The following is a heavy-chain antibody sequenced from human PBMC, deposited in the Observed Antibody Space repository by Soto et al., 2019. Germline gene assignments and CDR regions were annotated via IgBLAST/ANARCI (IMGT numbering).Heavy chain of an antibody. CDR2: IYYSGST. J-gene: IGHJ6*03. CDR1: GGSISSGGYY. V-gene: IGHV4-31*03. D-gene: IGHD4-17*01. CDR3: ARGNVVVPAYGDYDSYYYMDV. Sequence: SETLSLTCTVSGGSISSGGYYWSWIRQHPGKGLEWIGYIYYSGSTYYNPSLKSRVTISVDTSKNQFSLKLSSVTAADTAVYYCARGNVVVPAYGDYDSYYYMDVWGKGTTVTVSS.